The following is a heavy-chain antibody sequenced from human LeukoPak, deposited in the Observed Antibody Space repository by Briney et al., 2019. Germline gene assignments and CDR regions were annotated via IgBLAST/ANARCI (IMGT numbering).Heavy chain of an antibody. D-gene: IGHD4-4*01. CDR3: AREGIQYRPLDGMDV. J-gene: IGHJ6*02. CDR2: IWYDGSNK. Sequence: PGGSLRLSCAASGFTFSSYGMPWVRQAPGKGLEWVAVIWYDGSNKYYADSVKGRFTISRDNSKNTLYLQMNSLRAEDTAVYYCAREGIQYRPLDGMDVWGQGTTVTVSS. CDR1: GFTFSSYG. V-gene: IGHV3-33*01.